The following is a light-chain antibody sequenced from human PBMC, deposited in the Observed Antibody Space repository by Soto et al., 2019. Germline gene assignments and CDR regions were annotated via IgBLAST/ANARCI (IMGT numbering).Light chain of an antibody. J-gene: IGLJ2*01. CDR2: ADD. CDR1: SSNIGSNT. V-gene: IGLV1-44*01. Sequence: QSVLTQPPSASGTPGQRVTISCSGGSSNIGSNTVNWYRQLPGTAPKVLLYADDQRPSGVPGRFSGSKSGTSASLAISGLQSDDEADYFCAAWDDSLSGPVFDGGTKSPS. CDR3: AAWDDSLSGPV.